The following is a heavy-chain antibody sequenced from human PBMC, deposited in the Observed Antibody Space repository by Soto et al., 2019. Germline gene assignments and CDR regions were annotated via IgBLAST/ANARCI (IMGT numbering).Heavy chain of an antibody. CDR2: IWYDGSNK. V-gene: IGHV3-33*08. CDR1: GFTVSSYG. Sequence: GGSLRLSCAASGFTVSSYGMHWVRQAPGKGLEWVAVIWYDGSNKYYADSVKGRFTISRDNSKNTLYLQMNSLRAEDTAVYYCARERLGSPMDVWGQGTTVTVSS. J-gene: IGHJ6*02. CDR3: ARERLGSPMDV. D-gene: IGHD6-25*01.